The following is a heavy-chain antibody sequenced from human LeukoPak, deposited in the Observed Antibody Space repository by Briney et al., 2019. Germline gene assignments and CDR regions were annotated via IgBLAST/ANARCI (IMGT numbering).Heavy chain of an antibody. V-gene: IGHV4-39*07. D-gene: IGHD2-2*01. J-gene: IGHJ5*02. Sequence: SETLSLTCPVSGGSISSSSYYWGWIRQPPGKGLEWIGSIYYSGSTYYNPSLKSRVTISVDTSKNQFSLKLSSVTAADTAVYYCARDFLGNQLLSPWFDPWGQGTLVTVSS. CDR2: IYYSGST. CDR1: GGSISSSSYY. CDR3: ARDFLGNQLLSPWFDP.